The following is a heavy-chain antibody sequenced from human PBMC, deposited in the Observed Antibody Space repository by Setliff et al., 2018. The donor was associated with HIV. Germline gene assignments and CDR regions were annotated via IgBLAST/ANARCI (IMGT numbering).Heavy chain of an antibody. Sequence: GASVKVSCKTSGYTFTGYFIHWVRQAPRQGLEWMGWINPDSGDTNYAQKFQGRLTMTRDTSINTAYMELSRLRSDDTAVYYWATLDQDFHSSAFDTFDIWGQGTMVTVSS. CDR3: ATLDQDFHSSAFDTFDI. J-gene: IGHJ3*02. CDR2: INPDSGDT. D-gene: IGHD3-22*01. CDR1: GYTFTGYF. V-gene: IGHV1-2*02.